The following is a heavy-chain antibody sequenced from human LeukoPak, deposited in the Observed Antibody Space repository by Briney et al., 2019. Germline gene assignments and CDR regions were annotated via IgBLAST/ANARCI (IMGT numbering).Heavy chain of an antibody. Sequence: SETLSLTCTVSGGSLSSFYWSWSRQPPGKGLEWIGYIYYSGSTNYNPSLKSRVTISVDTSKNQFSLKLSSVTAADTAVYYCARVDPDSSSTLEVFDYWGQGTLVTVSS. CDR3: ARVDPDSSSTLEVFDY. CDR2: IYYSGST. D-gene: IGHD6-6*01. J-gene: IGHJ4*02. CDR1: GGSLSSFY. V-gene: IGHV4-59*01.